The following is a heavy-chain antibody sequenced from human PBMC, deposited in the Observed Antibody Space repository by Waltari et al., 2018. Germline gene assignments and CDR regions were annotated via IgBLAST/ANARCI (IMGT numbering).Heavy chain of an antibody. V-gene: IGHV3-30-3*01. CDR3: AREMSCSGGSCYYYYYGMDV. D-gene: IGHD2-15*01. CDR1: GFTFSSYV. J-gene: IGHJ6*02. CDR2: ISYDGSNK. Sequence: QVQLVESGGGVVQPGRSLRLSCAASGFTFSSYVMTGVPQAPGKGLEWVAVISYDGSNKYYADSVKGRFTISRDNSKNTLYLQMNSLRAEDTAVYYCAREMSCSGGSCYYYYYGMDVWGQGTTVTVSS.